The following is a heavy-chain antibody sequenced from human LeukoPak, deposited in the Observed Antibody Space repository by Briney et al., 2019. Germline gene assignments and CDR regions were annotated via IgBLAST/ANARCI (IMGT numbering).Heavy chain of an antibody. D-gene: IGHD5-18*01. Sequence: ASVKVSCKASVYIFTVHYFHWVRQAPGQGLEWMGWIDPNSGDTNYAQKFQGWVTMTRDTSISTIYVELTRLKSNDTAVYYCARDPTLWSGYDMDLWGQRTTVTVSS. CDR2: IDPNSGDT. CDR1: VYIFTVHY. CDR3: ARDPTLWSGYDMDL. V-gene: IGHV1-2*04. J-gene: IGHJ6*02.